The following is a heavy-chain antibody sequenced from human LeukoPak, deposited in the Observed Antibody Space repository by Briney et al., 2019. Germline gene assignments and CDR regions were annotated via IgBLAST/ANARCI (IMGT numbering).Heavy chain of an antibody. CDR2: IIPIFCTA. CDR3: AGEVGGSYCD. D-gene: IGHD1-26*01. CDR1: GGTFSSYA. V-gene: IGHV1-69*01. Sequence: SVKVSCKASGGTFSSYAISWVRQAPGQGLEWMGGIIPIFCTANYAQKFQGRVTITAHESTSTAYMELSSLRSEDTAVYYCAGEVGGSYCDWGQGTLVTVSS. J-gene: IGHJ4*02.